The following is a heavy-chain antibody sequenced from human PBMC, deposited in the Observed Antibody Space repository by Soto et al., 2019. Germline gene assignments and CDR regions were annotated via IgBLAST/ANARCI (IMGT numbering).Heavy chain of an antibody. CDR3: ARAPGDPAYYFDY. CDR2: IYHSGST. D-gene: IGHD7-27*01. CDR1: GYSISSGYY. J-gene: IGHJ4*02. Sequence: SETLSLTCAVSGYSISSGYYWGWIRQPPGKGLEWIGSIYHSGSTYYNPSLKSRVIVSVDTSKNQFSLKLSSVTAADTAVYHCARAPGDPAYYFDYWGQGTRVTVSS. V-gene: IGHV4-38-2*01.